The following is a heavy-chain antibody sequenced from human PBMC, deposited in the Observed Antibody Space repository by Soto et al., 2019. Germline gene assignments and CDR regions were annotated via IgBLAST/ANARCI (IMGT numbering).Heavy chain of an antibody. J-gene: IGHJ4*02. V-gene: IGHV3-73*01. CDR3: TGGYGDYVRDY. Sequence: EVQLVESGGGLVQPGGSLKLSCAVSGFTFSGSAMHWVRQASGKGLEWVGRIRSKSNSYATAYAASVKGRFTISRDDSKNTAYLQMNSLKTEDAAVYYCTGGYGDYVRDYWGQGTMVTVYS. D-gene: IGHD4-17*01. CDR2: IRSKSNSYAT. CDR1: GFTFSGSA.